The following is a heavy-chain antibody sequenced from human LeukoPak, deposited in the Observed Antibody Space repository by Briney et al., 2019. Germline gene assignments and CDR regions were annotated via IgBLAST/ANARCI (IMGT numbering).Heavy chain of an antibody. J-gene: IGHJ3*02. CDR2: ISHDGSNK. Sequence: GRSLRLSCAASGFTFSSYAMHWVRQAPGKGLEWVAVISHDGSNKYNADSVKDRFIISRDNSKNTLYLQMNSLRAEDTAVYYCARRNIVVVVAATSFDIWGQGTMVTVSS. CDR1: GFTFSSYA. D-gene: IGHD2-15*01. CDR3: ARRNIVVVVAATSFDI. V-gene: IGHV3-30-3*01.